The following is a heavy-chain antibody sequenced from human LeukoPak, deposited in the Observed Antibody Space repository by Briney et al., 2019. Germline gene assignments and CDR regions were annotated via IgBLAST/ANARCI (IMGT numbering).Heavy chain of an antibody. Sequence: GGSLRLSCVASGLTFNNAWMSWVRQAPGKGLEWVGRFKSKTDGGTIDYAAPVKGRFTISRDDSKNTLYLQMNSLITEDTAVYYCTTINWGAFDYWGQGTLVTVSS. CDR2: FKSKTDGGTI. J-gene: IGHJ4*02. CDR1: GLTFNNAW. D-gene: IGHD7-27*01. CDR3: TTINWGAFDY. V-gene: IGHV3-15*01.